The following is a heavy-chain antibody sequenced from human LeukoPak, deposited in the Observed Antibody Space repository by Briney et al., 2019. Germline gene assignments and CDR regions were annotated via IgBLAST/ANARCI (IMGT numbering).Heavy chain of an antibody. J-gene: IGHJ3*02. CDR1: GGSFSGYY. V-gene: IGHV4-34*01. CDR2: INHSGST. CDR3: ARGRGSGSYYAFGI. Sequence: SETLSLTCAVYGGSFSGYYWSWIRQPPGKGLEWIGEINHSGSTNYNPSLKSRVTISVDTSKNQFSLKLSSVTAADTAVYYCARGRGSGSYYAFGIWGQGTMVTVSS. D-gene: IGHD3-10*01.